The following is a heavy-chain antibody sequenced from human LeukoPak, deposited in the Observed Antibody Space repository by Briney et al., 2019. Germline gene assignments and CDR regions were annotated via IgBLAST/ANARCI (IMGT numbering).Heavy chain of an antibody. D-gene: IGHD3-10*01. CDR2: ISHSGSV. V-gene: IGHV4-59*02. Sequence: SETLSLTCTVSGGSVSNYYWSWIRLSPGKGLEWIGYISHSGSVNYNPSLKSRVTMSVDTSKNQFSLKLSSVTAADTAVYYCARVKGREGSTVIIDYWGQGTLVTVSS. J-gene: IGHJ4*02. CDR1: GGSVSNYY. CDR3: ARVKGREGSTVIIDY.